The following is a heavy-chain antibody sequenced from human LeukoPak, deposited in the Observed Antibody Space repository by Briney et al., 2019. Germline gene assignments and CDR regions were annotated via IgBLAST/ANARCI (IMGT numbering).Heavy chain of an antibody. D-gene: IGHD3-22*01. CDR2: ISGSGGST. V-gene: IGHV3-23*01. CDR3: AEGSAYYDSSGYSEVDY. Sequence: GGSLRLSCAASRFTFSSYAMSWVRQAPGKGLEWVSAISGSGGSTYYADSVKGRFTISRDNSKNTLYLQMNSLRAEDTAVYYCAEGSAYYDSSGYSEVDYWGQGTLVTVSS. CDR1: RFTFSSYA. J-gene: IGHJ4*02.